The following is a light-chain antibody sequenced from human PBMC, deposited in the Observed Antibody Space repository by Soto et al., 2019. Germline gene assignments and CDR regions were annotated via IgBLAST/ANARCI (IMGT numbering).Light chain of an antibody. J-gene: IGKJ5*01. CDR2: DAS. CDR3: QQRSSRIT. V-gene: IGKV3-11*01. CDR1: ESVSST. Sequence: ELVMTQSPATLSVSPGESATLSCRASESVSSTLAWYQQNPGQAPSLLGDDASARATGIPARCSGSGSGTDFTLTISSLEPEDFSVYYWQQRSSRITFGQGTRLEIK.